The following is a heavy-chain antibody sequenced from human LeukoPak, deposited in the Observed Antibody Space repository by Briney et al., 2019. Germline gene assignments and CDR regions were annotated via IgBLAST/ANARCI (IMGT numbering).Heavy chain of an antibody. Sequence: GGSLRLSCSASGFTLSAYSMHWVRQAPGKGLEYGSGITSNGGSTDYAESVKGRFTISRDNSKNTLYLQMCSLRAEDTAVYHCVKNPNELWSFFDFWGQGTLVTVSS. CDR3: VKNPNELWSFFDF. CDR2: ITSNGGST. J-gene: IGHJ4*02. D-gene: IGHD3-16*01. CDR1: GFTLSAYS. V-gene: IGHV3-64D*06.